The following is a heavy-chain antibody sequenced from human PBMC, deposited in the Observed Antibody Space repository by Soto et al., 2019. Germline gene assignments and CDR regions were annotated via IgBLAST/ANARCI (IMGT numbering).Heavy chain of an antibody. D-gene: IGHD2-15*01. V-gene: IGHV3-33*01. CDR2: ICYDGSNK. Sequence: EGSLRLSCAASGFTFSSYGMHWVRQAPGKGLEGVSVICYDGSNKYYADSVKGRFTISRDNSKNTLYLQMNSLRAEDTAVYYCARGGHCSGGSCYSTYAFHXWRQATTVTVS. CDR3: ARGGHCSGGSCYSTYAFHX. J-gene: IGHJ3*02. CDR1: GFTFSSYG.